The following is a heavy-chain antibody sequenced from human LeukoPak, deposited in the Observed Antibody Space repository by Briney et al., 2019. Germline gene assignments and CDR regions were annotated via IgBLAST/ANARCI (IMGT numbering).Heavy chain of an antibody. J-gene: IGHJ4*02. V-gene: IGHV3-23*01. CDR1: GFTFSNCA. D-gene: IGHD3-10*01. CDR3: AKDGGALGFREFDY. Sequence: GGSLRLSCAASGFTFSNCAMTWVRQAPGKGLEWVSGISGSGGSTYYADSVKGRFTCSTDNSKNTLYLQMNRLRAEDTAVYYCAKDGGALGFREFDYWGQGTLVTASS. CDR2: ISGSGGST.